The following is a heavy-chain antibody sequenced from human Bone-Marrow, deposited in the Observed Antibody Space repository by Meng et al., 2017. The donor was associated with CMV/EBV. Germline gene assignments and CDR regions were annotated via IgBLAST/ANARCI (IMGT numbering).Heavy chain of an antibody. CDR1: GGSISSYY. J-gene: IGHJ6*02. CDR3: ARAPKYYYYAMDV. Sequence: SETLSLTCTVSGGSISSYYWSWIRQPPGKGLEWIGYIYYSGSTNYNPSLKSRVTISVDTSKNQFSLKLSSVTAADTAVYYCARAPKYYYYAMDVWGQGTTVTVSS. V-gene: IGHV4-59*01. CDR2: IYYSGST.